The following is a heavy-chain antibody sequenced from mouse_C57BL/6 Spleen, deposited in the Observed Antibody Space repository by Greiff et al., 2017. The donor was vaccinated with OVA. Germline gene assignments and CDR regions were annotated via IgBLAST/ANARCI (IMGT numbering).Heavy chain of an antibody. D-gene: IGHD2-10*02. CDR2: ISSGGDYI. J-gene: IGHJ2*01. V-gene: IGHV5S21*01. Sequence: VQLKESGEGLVKPGGSLKLSCAASGFTFSSYAMSWVRQTPEKRLEWVAYISSGGDYIYYADTVKGRFTISRDNARNTLYLQMSSLKSEDTAMYYCTRRYGNYVLYFDYWGQGTTLTVSS. CDR1: GFTFSSYA. CDR3: TRRYGNYVLYFDY.